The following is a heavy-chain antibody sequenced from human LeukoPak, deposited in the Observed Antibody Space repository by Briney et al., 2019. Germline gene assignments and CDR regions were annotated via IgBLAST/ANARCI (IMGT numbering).Heavy chain of an antibody. D-gene: IGHD3-10*01. Sequence: GRSLRLSCAASGFPLSSYGMHWVRQAPRKGLGWVAVISYDGSNKYYADSVKGRFTISRDNSKNTLYLQMNSLRAEDTAVYYCAKDRGDAPVRLTYYFDYWGQGTLVTVSS. V-gene: IGHV3-30*18. CDR1: GFPLSSYG. J-gene: IGHJ4*02. CDR3: AKDRGDAPVRLTYYFDY. CDR2: ISYDGSNK.